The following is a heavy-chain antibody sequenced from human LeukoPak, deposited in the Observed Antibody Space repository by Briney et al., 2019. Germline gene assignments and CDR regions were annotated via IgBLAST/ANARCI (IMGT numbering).Heavy chain of an antibody. CDR3: ASRTKKGSGSTNFDY. V-gene: IGHV1-69*04. J-gene: IGHJ4*02. Sequence: GSSMKVSCKASGGTFSSYAISWVRQAPGQGLEWMGRIIPILGIVNYAQKFQGRVTITADKSTSTAYMELSSLRSEDTAVYYCASRTKKGSGSTNFDYWGQGTLVTVSS. D-gene: IGHD3-10*01. CDR1: GGTFSSYA. CDR2: IIPILGIV.